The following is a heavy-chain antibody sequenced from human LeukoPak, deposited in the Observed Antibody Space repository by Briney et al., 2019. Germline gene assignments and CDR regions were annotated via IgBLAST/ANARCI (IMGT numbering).Heavy chain of an antibody. J-gene: IGHJ6*02. CDR2: ISAYNGNT. V-gene: IGHV1-18*01. CDR1: GYTFTSYG. CDR3: ARDKAAYYDIFPFYYYYGMDV. D-gene: IGHD3-9*01. Sequence: ASVKVSCKASGYTFTSYGISWVRQAPGQGLEWMGWISAYNGNTNYAQKLQGRVTMTTDTSTSTAYMELRSLRSDDTAVYYCARDKAAYYDIFPFYYYYGMDVWGQGTTVTVSS.